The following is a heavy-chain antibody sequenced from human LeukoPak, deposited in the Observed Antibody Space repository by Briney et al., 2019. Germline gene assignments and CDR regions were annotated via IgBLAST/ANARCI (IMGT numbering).Heavy chain of an antibody. CDR3: ARDRAANQDWVEFDP. CDR1: GFTFKSYA. Sequence: TGGSLRLSCAASGFTFKSYAMTWVRQAPGKGLEWVGLIRDSGEAFYADFARGRFAISRDESENTLYLQMNSLRVEDTAVYFCARDRAANQDWVEFDPWGQGTPVIVSS. V-gene: IGHV3-23*01. D-gene: IGHD3/OR15-3a*01. J-gene: IGHJ5*02. CDR2: IRDSGEA.